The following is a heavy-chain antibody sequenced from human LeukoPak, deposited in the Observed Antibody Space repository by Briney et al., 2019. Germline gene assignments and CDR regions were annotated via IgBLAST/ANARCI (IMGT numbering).Heavy chain of an antibody. CDR1: GGSFSGCY. CDR2: INHSGST. V-gene: IGHV4-34*01. CDR3: ARGGRCSSTSCRQIGGWFDP. J-gene: IGHJ5*02. D-gene: IGHD2-2*01. Sequence: SETLSLTCAVYGGSFSGCYWSWIRQPPGKGLEWIGEINHSGSTNYNPSLKSRVTISVDTSKNQFSLKLGSVTAADTAVYYCARGGRCSSTSCRQIGGWFDPWGQGTLVTVSS.